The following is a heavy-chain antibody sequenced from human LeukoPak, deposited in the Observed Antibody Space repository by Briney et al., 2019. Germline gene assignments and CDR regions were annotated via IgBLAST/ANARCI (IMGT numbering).Heavy chain of an antibody. Sequence: SETLSLTRTVSGDSISSSGYYWSWIRQHPGKGLEWIGYIYYSGSTYYNPSLKSRVAISVDTSKNQLSLKLGSVTAADTAVYYCARQSVAEDFENWGRGTLVTVSS. CDR1: GDSISSSGYY. J-gene: IGHJ4*02. CDR2: IYYSGST. CDR3: ARQSVAEDFEN. V-gene: IGHV4-31*03. D-gene: IGHD6-19*01.